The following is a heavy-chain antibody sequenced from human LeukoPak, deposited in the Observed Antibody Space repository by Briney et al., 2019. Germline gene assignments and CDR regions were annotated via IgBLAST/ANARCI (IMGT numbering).Heavy chain of an antibody. J-gene: IGHJ4*02. D-gene: IGHD5-24*01. CDR3: ARGGGREMATIVGY. Sequence: GSSVKVSCKASGGTFSSYAISWVRQAPGQGLEWMGIINPSGGSTSYAQKFQGRVTMTRDTSTSTVYMELSSLRSEDTAVYYCARGGGREMATIVGYWGQGTLVTVSS. CDR2: INPSGGST. V-gene: IGHV1-46*01. CDR1: GGTFSSYA.